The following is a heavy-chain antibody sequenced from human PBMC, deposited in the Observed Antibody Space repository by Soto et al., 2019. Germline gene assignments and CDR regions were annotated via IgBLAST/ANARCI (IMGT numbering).Heavy chain of an antibody. Sequence: HPGGSLRLSCSASGFTFSSYAMHWVRQAPGKGLEYVSAISSNGGSTYYADSVKGRFTISRDNSKNTLYLQMSSLRAEDTAVYYCVKGIFGVVIPSRLDPWGQGTLVTVSS. CDR2: ISSNGGST. J-gene: IGHJ5*02. CDR3: VKGIFGVVIPSRLDP. V-gene: IGHV3-64D*06. D-gene: IGHD3-3*01. CDR1: GFTFSSYA.